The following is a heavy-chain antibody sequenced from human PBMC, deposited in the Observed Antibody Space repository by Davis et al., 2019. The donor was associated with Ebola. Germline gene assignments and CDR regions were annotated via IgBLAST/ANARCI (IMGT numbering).Heavy chain of an antibody. CDR2: IRYDGSNK. J-gene: IGHJ5*02. Sequence: GESLKISCAASGFTFSSYGMHWVRQAPGKGLEWVAFIRYDGSNKYYADSVKGRFTISRDNAKNSLYLQMNSLRAEDTAVYYCARASSFCGGDCPQGWFDPWGQGTLVTVSS. CDR3: ARASSFCGGDCPQGWFDP. CDR1: GFTFSSYG. D-gene: IGHD2-21*01. V-gene: IGHV3-30*02.